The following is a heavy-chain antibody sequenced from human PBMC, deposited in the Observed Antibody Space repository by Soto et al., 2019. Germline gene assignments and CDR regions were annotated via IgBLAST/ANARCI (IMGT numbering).Heavy chain of an antibody. Sequence: SETLSLTCTVSGGSIRNNYWSWIRQPPGKGLEWIGYIYYSGSTNYNPSLKSRVTISVDMSKKQFSLRLSSVTAADTAMYYCARLDYYDSSGYRHDAFDIWGQGTMVT. J-gene: IGHJ3*02. CDR3: ARLDYYDSSGYRHDAFDI. V-gene: IGHV4-59*08. D-gene: IGHD3-22*01. CDR2: IYYSGST. CDR1: GGSIRNNY.